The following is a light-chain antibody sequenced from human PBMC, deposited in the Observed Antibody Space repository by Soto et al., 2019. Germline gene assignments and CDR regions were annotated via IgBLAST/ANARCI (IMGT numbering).Light chain of an antibody. CDR2: DAS. Sequence: QPPNILLLPTGERATLSCRATQSVTNYIAWYQQKPGQAPRLLIYDASNRATGIPARFSGSGSGTDFTLTISSLEPEDVATYYCPKYNSAPWTFGQGTMVDVK. V-gene: IGKV3-11*01. CDR1: QSVTNY. CDR3: PKYNSAPWT. J-gene: IGKJ1*01.